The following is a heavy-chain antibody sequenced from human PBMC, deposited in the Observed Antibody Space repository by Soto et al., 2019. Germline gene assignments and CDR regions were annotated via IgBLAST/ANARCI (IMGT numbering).Heavy chain of an antibody. CDR1: GYTFTSYD. Sequence: ASVKVSCKASGYTFTSYDINWVRQATGQGLEWMGWMNPNSGNTGYAQKFQGRVTMTRNTSISTAYMELSSLRSEDTAVYYCASVRASASNLAPYYLDFWGQGALVTVSS. CDR3: ASVRASASNLAPYYLDF. V-gene: IGHV1-8*01. J-gene: IGHJ4*02. CDR2: MNPNSGNT. D-gene: IGHD2-2*01.